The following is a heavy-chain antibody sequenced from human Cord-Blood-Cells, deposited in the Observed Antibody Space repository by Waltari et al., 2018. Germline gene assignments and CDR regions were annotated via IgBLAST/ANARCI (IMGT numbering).Heavy chain of an antibody. CDR2: IIPIFGTA. CDR3: ARDWGTGDYFDY. J-gene: IGHJ4*02. V-gene: IGHV1-69*01. Sequence: QVQLLQSGAEVEKPGASVKVSCKASGGAVSSYAISWVRQAPGQGREWMGGIIPIFGTANYAQKFQGRVTITADESTSTAYMELSSLRSEDTAVYYCARDWGTGDYFDYWGQGTLVTVSS. CDR1: GGAVSSYA. D-gene: IGHD3-16*01.